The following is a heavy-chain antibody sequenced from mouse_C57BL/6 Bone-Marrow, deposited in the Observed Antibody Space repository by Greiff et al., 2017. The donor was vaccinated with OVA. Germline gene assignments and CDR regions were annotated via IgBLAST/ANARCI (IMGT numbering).Heavy chain of an antibody. D-gene: IGHD3-1*01. V-gene: IGHV1-82*01. CDR1: GYAFSSSW. J-gene: IGHJ4*01. CDR3: ARWNGWGYHYAMDY. Sequence: VQLQQSGPELVKPGASVKISCKASGYAFSSSWMNWVKQRPGKGLEWIGRIYPGDGDTNYNGKFKGKATLTADKSSSTAYMQLSSLTSEDSAVYFCARWNGWGYHYAMDYGGQGTSVTGSS. CDR2: IYPGDGDT.